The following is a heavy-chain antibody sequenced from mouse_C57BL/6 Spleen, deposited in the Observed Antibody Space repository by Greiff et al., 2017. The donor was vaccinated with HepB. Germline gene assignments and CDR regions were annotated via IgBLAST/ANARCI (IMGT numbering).Heavy chain of an antibody. CDR1: GYTFTSYW. Sequence: VQLQQSGAELVKPGASVKMSCKASGYTFTSYWITWVKQRPGQGLEWIGDIYPGSGSTNYNEKCKSKATLTVDTSSSTAYMQISSLTSEDAAVYYCARWDGSGYFDVWGTGTTVTVSS. CDR2: IYPGSGST. J-gene: IGHJ1*03. CDR3: ARWDGSGYFDV. V-gene: IGHV1-55*01. D-gene: IGHD1-1*01.